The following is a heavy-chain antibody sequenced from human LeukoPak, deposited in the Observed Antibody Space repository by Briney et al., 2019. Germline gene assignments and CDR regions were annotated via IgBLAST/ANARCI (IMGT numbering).Heavy chain of an antibody. CDR1: GGSISSYY. Sequence: PSETLSLTCTVSGGSISSYYWRWIRQPPGKGLEWLGYIYTSGSTNYNPSLKSRVTISVDTSKNQFSQRLSSVTAADTAVYYCARRARYSYGSLATYYYYYYMDVWGKGTTVTVSS. J-gene: IGHJ6*03. D-gene: IGHD5-18*01. V-gene: IGHV4-4*09. CDR2: IYTSGST. CDR3: ARRARYSYGSLATYYYYYYMDV.